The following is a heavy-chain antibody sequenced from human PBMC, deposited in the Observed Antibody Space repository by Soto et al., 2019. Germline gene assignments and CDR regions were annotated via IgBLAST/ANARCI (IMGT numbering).Heavy chain of an antibody. V-gene: IGHV4-39*01. Sequence: SETLSLTCTVSGGSISSSSYYWGWIRQPPGKGLEWIGSIYYSGSTYYNPSLKSRVTISVDTSKNQFSLKLSSVTAADTAVYYCARHHAVQLWTPYYFDYWGQGTLVTVSS. CDR3: ARHHAVQLWTPYYFDY. CDR2: IYYSGST. D-gene: IGHD5-18*01. J-gene: IGHJ4*02. CDR1: GGSISSSSYY.